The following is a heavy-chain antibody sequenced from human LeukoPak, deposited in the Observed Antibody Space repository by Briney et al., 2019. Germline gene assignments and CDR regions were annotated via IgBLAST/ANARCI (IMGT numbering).Heavy chain of an antibody. V-gene: IGHV3-48*04. CDR3: ARDIAHYYYYYMDV. CDR2: ISSSGSTI. D-gene: IGHD3-16*02. Sequence: GGSLRLSCAASGFTFSSYAMSWVRQAPGKGLEWVSYISSSGSTIYYADSVKGRFTISRDNAKNSLYLQMNSLRAEDTALYYCARDIAHYYYYYMDVWGKGTTVTVSS. CDR1: GFTFSSYA. J-gene: IGHJ6*03.